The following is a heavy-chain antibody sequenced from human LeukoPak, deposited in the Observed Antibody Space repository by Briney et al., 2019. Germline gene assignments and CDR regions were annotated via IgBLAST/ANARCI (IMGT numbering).Heavy chain of an antibody. J-gene: IGHJ4*02. D-gene: IGHD3-3*01. CDR1: GVTISSYY. V-gene: IGHV4-59*01. CDR3: AGGEPLGPTTFGVVIDY. Sequence: SETLSLTSTVSGVTISSYYWSWIRQPPGKGLVWIGHIYYSGSTNYNHSLKSRVTISVDTISNHFSLQLRPLTAANTAVYYCAGGEPLGPTTFGVVIDYLGEGTLVTVSS. CDR2: IYYSGST.